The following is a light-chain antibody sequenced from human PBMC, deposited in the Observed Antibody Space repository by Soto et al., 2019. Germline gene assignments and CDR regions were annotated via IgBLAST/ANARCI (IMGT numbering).Light chain of an antibody. CDR1: QSVSSN. V-gene: IGKV3-15*01. J-gene: IGKJ1*01. Sequence: IEMTQSPATLSLSPGERATLYRLASQSVSSNLAWYQQNPRQAPRLLIYGASTRVTGGPARFSGSGSGREFILIISSLQSEDSAVYYCQHYNNWPPWTFDQGTKVDIK. CDR2: GAS. CDR3: QHYNNWPPWT.